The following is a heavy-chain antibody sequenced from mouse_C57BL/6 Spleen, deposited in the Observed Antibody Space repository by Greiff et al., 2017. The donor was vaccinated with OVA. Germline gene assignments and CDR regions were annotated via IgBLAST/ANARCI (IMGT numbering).Heavy chain of an antibody. J-gene: IGHJ3*01. CDR1: GFTFSDYG. D-gene: IGHD1-1*01. CDR3: ARNYYGSSPWFAY. CDR2: ISSGSSTI. Sequence: EVQVVESGGGLVKPGGSLKLSCAASGFTFSDYGMHWVRQAPEKGLEWVAYISSGSSTIYYADTVKGRFTISRDNAKNTLFLQMSSLRSEDTAIYYCARNYYGSSPWFAYWGQGTLVTVAA. V-gene: IGHV5-17*01.